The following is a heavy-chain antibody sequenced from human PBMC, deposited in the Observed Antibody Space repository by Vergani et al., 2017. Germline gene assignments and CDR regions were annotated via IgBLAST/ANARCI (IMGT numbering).Heavy chain of an antibody. V-gene: IGHV3-30-3*01. CDR1: GFALNRHA. J-gene: IGHJ4*02. Sequence: QVQLVESGGGVVQPGTSLRLSCVVSGFALNRHAMYWVRQAPGTGLEWVVGISFDGTNEYYPDLVKGRFTISRDIAKNTLYLQVRSLRLEDTGVYHCVRDRGLCAGGMCYTEAWDYWGQGTPVTVSS. CDR2: ISFDGTNE. D-gene: IGHD2-2*02. CDR3: VRDRGLCAGGMCYTEAWDY.